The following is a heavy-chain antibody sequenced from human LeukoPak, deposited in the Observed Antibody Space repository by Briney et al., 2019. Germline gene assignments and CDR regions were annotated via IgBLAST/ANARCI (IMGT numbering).Heavy chain of an antibody. Sequence: GGSLRLSCAASGFTFSSCAMSWVRQAPGKGLEWVSAISGSGGSTYYADSVKGRFTISRDNSKNTLYLQMNSLRAEDTAVYYCAKGGIVVVVAAPWGQGTLVTVSS. CDR2: ISGSGGST. CDR3: AKGGIVVVVAAP. D-gene: IGHD2-15*01. J-gene: IGHJ4*02. CDR1: GFTFSSCA. V-gene: IGHV3-23*01.